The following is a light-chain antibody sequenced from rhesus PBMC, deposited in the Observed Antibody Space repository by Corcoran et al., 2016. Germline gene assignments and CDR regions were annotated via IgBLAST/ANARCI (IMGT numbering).Light chain of an antibody. J-gene: IGLJ1*01. Sequence: QAAPTQSHSVSGSAGQSVTTSCTGSSSDIGYYNAVSWYQQYPGKAPKLMIYEVTTRPSGVSDRFSGSKSGNTASLTISGLQPEDEAYYYCSSYAGTGTFIFGVGTRLTVL. CDR1: SSDIGYYNA. CDR2: EVT. V-gene: IGLV2-19*02. CDR3: SSYAGTGTFI.